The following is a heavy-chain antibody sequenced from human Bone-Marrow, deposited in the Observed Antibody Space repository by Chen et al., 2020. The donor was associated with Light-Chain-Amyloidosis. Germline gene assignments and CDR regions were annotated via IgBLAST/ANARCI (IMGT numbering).Heavy chain of an antibody. J-gene: IGHJ3*02. CDR3: AKDISYDDILPGYPADAFDI. D-gene: IGHD3-9*01. Sequence: GGSLRLSCAASGFAFSSYGMSWVPQAPGKGLEWVSTISGSGGSRYYGDSVKGRLTISRDNSKNALFLQMNSLRAEDTAVYYCAKDISYDDILPGYPADAFDIWGQGTMVTVSS. CDR1: GFAFSSYG. V-gene: IGHV3-23*01. CDR2: ISGSGGSR.